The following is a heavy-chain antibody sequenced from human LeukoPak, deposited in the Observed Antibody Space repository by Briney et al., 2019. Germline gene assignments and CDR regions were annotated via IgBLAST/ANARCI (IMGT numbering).Heavy chain of an antibody. J-gene: IGHJ4*02. Sequence: GGSLRLSCAASGFTFSGSAMHWVRQASGKGLEWVGRIRSRANSYATAYAASVKGRFTISRDDSKNTAYLQMNSLKTEDTAVYYCTRGSGSYYGAYWGQGTLVTVSS. D-gene: IGHD1-26*01. CDR1: GFTFSGSA. CDR2: IRSRANSYAT. V-gene: IGHV3-73*01. CDR3: TRGSGSYYGAY.